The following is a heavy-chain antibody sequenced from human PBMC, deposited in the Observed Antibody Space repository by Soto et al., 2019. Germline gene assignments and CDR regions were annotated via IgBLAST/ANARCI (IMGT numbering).Heavy chain of an antibody. CDR2: MSGSGGRT. CDR3: TKSRGDGEYYFDY. D-gene: IGHD3-10*01. CDR1: GFTFSSYA. J-gene: IGHJ4*02. V-gene: IGHV3-23*01. Sequence: EVQLLESGGGLVQPGGPLRLSCAASGFTFSSYAMSWVRQAPGKGLEWVSGMSGSGGRTYDADSVKGRFTISRDNSKNTLYLQMNSLRVEDTAVYYCTKSRGDGEYYFDYWGQGTLVTVSS.